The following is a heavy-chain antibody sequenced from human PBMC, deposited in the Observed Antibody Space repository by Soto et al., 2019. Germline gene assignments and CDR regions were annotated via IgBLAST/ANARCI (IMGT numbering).Heavy chain of an antibody. V-gene: IGHV4-31*03. CDR3: AREKRRDYIWGSYDNWFDP. CDR2: IYYSGST. CDR1: GGSISSGGYY. Sequence: TLSLTCTVSGGSISSGGYYWSWIRQHPGKGLEWIGYIYYSGSTYYNPSLKSRVTISVDTSKNQFSLKLSSVTAADTAVYYCAREKRRDYIWGSYDNWFDPWGQGTLVTVS. J-gene: IGHJ5*02. D-gene: IGHD3-16*01.